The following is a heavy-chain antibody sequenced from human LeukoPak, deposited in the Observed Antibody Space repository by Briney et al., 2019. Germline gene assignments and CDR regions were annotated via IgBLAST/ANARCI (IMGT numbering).Heavy chain of an antibody. CDR2: INHSGST. V-gene: IGHV4-34*01. J-gene: IGHJ4*02. Sequence: SETLSLTCAVYGGSFSGYYWSWIRQPPGKGLEWIGEINHSGSTNYNPSLKSRVTISVDTSKNQFSLKLSSVTAADTAVYYCVRDYDWGFDYWGQGTLVSVSS. CDR1: GGSFSGYY. CDR3: VRDYDWGFDY. D-gene: IGHD3-22*01.